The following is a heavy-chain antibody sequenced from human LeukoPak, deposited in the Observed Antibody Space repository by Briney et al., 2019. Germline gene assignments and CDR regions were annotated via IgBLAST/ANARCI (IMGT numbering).Heavy chain of an antibody. V-gene: IGHV3-23*01. J-gene: IGHJ5*02. Sequence: AGGSLRLSCAASGFTFSSYAMSWVRQAPGKGLDWVSSISGSGDSTYYADSVKGRFTISRDNSKNTLYLQMNSLRAEDTAVYYCAKAPTYQLPDPWGQGTLVTVSS. CDR2: ISGSGDST. CDR3: AKAPTYQLPDP. D-gene: IGHD2-2*01. CDR1: GFTFSSYA.